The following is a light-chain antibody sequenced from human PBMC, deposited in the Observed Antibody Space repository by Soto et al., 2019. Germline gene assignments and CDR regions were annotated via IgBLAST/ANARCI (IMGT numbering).Light chain of an antibody. Sequence: EIVLTQSPATLFSSPGERTTLSCRASQSVSNYLAWYQQKPGQAPRLLIYDASNRATGIPARFSGSGSGTDFPFTTNSLEPEDFAVYFCHQRINWPPTFGQGTRLEIK. J-gene: IGKJ5*01. V-gene: IGKV3-11*01. CDR2: DAS. CDR1: QSVSNY. CDR3: HQRINWPPT.